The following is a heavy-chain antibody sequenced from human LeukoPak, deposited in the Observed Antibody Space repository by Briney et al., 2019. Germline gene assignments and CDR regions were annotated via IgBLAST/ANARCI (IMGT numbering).Heavy chain of an antibody. CDR2: ISPDGRDT. Sequence: PGGSLRLSCAASGFAFSSYWMHWVRQAPGKGPIWVSRISPDGRDTIYADSVKGRFTMSRDNDKNTLYLQLSSLRVEDTAVFYCARAVAGKGCIDYWGQGTLVTVSS. CDR3: ARAVAGKGCIDY. V-gene: IGHV3-74*01. D-gene: IGHD6-19*01. J-gene: IGHJ4*02. CDR1: GFAFSSYW.